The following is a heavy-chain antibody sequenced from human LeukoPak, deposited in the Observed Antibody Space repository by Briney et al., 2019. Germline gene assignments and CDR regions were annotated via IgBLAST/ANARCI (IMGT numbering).Heavy chain of an antibody. V-gene: IGHV4-34*01. CDR3: ARSLSSGGWHHPVDH. J-gene: IGHJ4*02. CDR2: INNRGTT. CDR1: GGSLSPHY. Sequence: SETLSLTCAVSGGSLSPHYWSWIRRPLGKGLEWIGEINNRGTTNYSPSLRGRATISVDTSKNQFSLKLSSVTAADTAVYYCARSLSSGGWHHPVDHWGQGTPVTVSS. D-gene: IGHD6-19*01.